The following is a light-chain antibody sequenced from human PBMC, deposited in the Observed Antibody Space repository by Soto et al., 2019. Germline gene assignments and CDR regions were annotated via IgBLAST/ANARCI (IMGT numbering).Light chain of an antibody. CDR3: QQRSDWPLS. Sequence: EIVLTQSPATLSLSPGERATLSCRASQSVGTYLAWYQQKPGQPPRLLIYDASNRATGIPARFGGSGSGTDFTLTISSLEPEDFAVYYCQQRSDWPLSFGGGTKVEIK. CDR2: DAS. V-gene: IGKV3-11*01. J-gene: IGKJ4*01. CDR1: QSVGTY.